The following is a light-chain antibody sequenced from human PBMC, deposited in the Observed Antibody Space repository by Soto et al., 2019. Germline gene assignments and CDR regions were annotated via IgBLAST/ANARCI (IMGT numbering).Light chain of an antibody. CDR2: GAS. CDR1: QSINSRY. CDR3: QQFGSSPGFT. J-gene: IGKJ3*01. Sequence: EIVLTQSPGTLSLSPGERATLSCRASQSINSRYLAWYQQKPGQAPRLLIYGASSRATGIPDRFSGSGSGTDFTLTISRLAPQDFAMYYCQQFGSSPGFTFGPGTIVDIK. V-gene: IGKV3-20*01.